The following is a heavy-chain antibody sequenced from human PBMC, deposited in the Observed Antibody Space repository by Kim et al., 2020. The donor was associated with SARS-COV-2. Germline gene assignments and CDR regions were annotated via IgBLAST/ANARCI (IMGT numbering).Heavy chain of an antibody. J-gene: IGHJ4*02. V-gene: IGHV3-7*01. Sequence: KNYADSIKSRFIITRENAKNSMFLQINSLRAEDTAVYYCTMTRIVTAGREWGQGTLVTVSA. D-gene: IGHD2-2*01. CDR2: K. CDR3: TMTRIVTAGRE.